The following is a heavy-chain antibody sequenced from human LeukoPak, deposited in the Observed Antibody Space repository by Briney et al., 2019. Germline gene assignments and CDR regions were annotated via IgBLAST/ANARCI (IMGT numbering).Heavy chain of an antibody. CDR2: IKQDGSEK. CDR1: GFTFSSYW. CDR3: ARIRWAAAAKNYLDY. D-gene: IGHD6-13*01. V-gene: IGHV3-7*01. Sequence: GGSLRLSCAASGFTFSSYWMSWVRQAPGKGLEWVASIKQDGSEKYYVDSVKGRFTISRDDTKNSLYLQMNSLRAEDTAVYYCARIRWAAAAKNYLDYWGQGTLVTVSS. J-gene: IGHJ4*02.